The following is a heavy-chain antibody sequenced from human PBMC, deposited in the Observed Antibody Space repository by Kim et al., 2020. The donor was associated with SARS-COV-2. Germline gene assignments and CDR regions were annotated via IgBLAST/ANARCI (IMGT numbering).Heavy chain of an antibody. CDR2: IIVGGGET. D-gene: IGHD3-16*01. CDR1: GNTFTSLA. CDR3: ASADATVFGPVLDS. Sequence: ASVKVSCKASGNTFTSLAIHWMRQAPGQGIEWMGSIIVGGGETKYSQRFLGRVTISSDTSAQTGYMQLTSLKPEDTAVYFCASADATVFGPVLDSWGLGTLVTVSS. V-gene: IGHV1-3*01. J-gene: IGHJ4*02.